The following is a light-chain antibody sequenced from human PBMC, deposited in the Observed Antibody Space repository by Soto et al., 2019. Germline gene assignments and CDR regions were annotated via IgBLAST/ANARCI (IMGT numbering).Light chain of an antibody. CDR2: EVS. V-gene: IGLV2-18*02. CDR1: SSDVGTYNR. J-gene: IGLJ2*01. CDR3: SSYTSYSTLV. Sequence: QSALTQPPSVSGSPGQSVTISCTGSSSDVGTYNRVSWYQQPPGTAPKLMIYEVSNRPSGVPARFSGSKSGNTASLTISGLQAEDEDDYYCSSYTSYSTLVFGGGTKLTVL.